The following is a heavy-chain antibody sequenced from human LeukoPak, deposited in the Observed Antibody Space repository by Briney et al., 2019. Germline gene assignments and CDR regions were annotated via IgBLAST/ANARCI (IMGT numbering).Heavy chain of an antibody. CDR1: GGTFSSYA. CDR3: ARGGGSSGFDY. V-gene: IGHV1-69*04. J-gene: IGHJ4*02. D-gene: IGHD6-19*01. CDR2: IIPILGIA. Sequence: GASVKVSCKASGGTFSSYAISWVRQAPGQGLEWMGRIIPILGIANYAQKFQGRVTITADKSTSTAYMELSSLRSEDTAVYYCARGGGSSGFDYWGQGTLVTVSS.